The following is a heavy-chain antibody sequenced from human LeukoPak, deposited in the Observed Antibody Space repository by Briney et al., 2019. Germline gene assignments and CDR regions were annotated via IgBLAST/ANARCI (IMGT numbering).Heavy chain of an antibody. CDR1: GFTFDDFA. J-gene: IGHJ3*02. CDR3: TTKFSYDAFDI. V-gene: IGHV3-15*01. CDR2: IKSKTDGGTT. Sequence: GGSLRLSCAASGFTFDDFAMSWVRQAPGKGLEWVGRIKSKTDGGTTDYAAPVKGRFTISRDDSKNTLYLQMNSLKTEDTAVYYCTTKFSYDAFDIWGQGTMVTVSS.